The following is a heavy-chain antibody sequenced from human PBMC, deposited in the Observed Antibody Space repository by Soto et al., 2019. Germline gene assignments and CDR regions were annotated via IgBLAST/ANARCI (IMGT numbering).Heavy chain of an antibody. Sequence: QLQLQESGPGLVKPSETLSLTCTVSGGSISSSSYYWGWIRQPPGKGLEWIGSIYYSGSTYYNPSLKSRVTISVDTSKNQFSRKLSSVTAADTALYYCAREGSSGLSYWGQGTLVTVSS. V-gene: IGHV4-39*02. CDR1: GGSISSSSYY. D-gene: IGHD3-22*01. CDR2: IYYSGST. J-gene: IGHJ4*02. CDR3: AREGSSGLSY.